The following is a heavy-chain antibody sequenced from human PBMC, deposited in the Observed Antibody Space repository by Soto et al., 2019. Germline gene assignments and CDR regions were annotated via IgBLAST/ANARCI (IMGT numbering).Heavy chain of an antibody. CDR1: GGSISSGDYY. V-gene: IGHV4-30-4*01. J-gene: IGHJ6*02. CDR2: IYYSGST. Sequence: KASETLSLTCTVSGGSISSGDYYWSWIRQPPGKGLEWIGYIYYSGSTYYNPSLKSRVTISVDTSKNQFSLKLSSVTAADTAVYYCARGKAALRYGMDVWGQGTTVTVSS. D-gene: IGHD6-25*01. CDR3: ARGKAALRYGMDV.